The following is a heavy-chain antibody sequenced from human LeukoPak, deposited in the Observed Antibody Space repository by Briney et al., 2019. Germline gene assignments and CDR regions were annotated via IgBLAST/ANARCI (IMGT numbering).Heavy chain of an antibody. J-gene: IGHJ1*01. D-gene: IGHD6-13*01. V-gene: IGHV1-46*01. CDR3: ATYRSTWNPRFEYFQY. CDR2: ISPSGAST. CDR1: GYTFTNYY. Sequence: ASVKVSCKASGYTFTNYYMHWVRQAPGQGLEWMGMISPSGASTSYAQKFQGRVTMTADRSTSTAYMALSSLRSEDTAVYYCATYRSTWNPRFEYFQYWGQGTPVTVSS.